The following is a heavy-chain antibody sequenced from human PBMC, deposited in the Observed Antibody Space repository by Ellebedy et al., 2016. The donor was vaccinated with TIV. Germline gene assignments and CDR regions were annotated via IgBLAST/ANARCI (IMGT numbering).Heavy chain of an antibody. CDR2: IIPILGIA. D-gene: IGHD2-15*01. CDR1: GYTFSNYF. Sequence: AASVKVSCKASGYTFSNYFVHWVRQAPGQGLEWMGRIIPILGIANYAQKFQGRVTITADKSTSTAYMELSSLRSEDTAVYYCARDQDIVVVVAATPRYYYGMDVWGQGTTVTVSS. V-gene: IGHV1-69*04. J-gene: IGHJ6*02. CDR3: ARDQDIVVVVAATPRYYYGMDV.